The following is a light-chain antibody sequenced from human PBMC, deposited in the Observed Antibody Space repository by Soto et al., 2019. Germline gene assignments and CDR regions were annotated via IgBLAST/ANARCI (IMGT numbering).Light chain of an antibody. CDR1: SSNMGTNT. J-gene: IGLJ2*01. V-gene: IGLV1-44*01. Sequence: QSVLTQPPSASGTPGQRVTISCSGSSSNMGTNTVNWYQQLPRAAPKLFIYSDNQRPPGVPARFSGSKSGTSASMAITGLQTEDEADYYCAAWDGSLNHILFGGGTKVTVL. CDR3: AAWDGSLNHIL. CDR2: SDN.